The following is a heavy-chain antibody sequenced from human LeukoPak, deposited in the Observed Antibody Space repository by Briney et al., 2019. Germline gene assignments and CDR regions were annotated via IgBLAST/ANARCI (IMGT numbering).Heavy chain of an antibody. D-gene: IGHD3-9*01. CDR2: ISGSGGTT. CDR1: GFTFSNYA. V-gene: IGHV3-23*01. CDR3: ARGNILTGYSD. J-gene: IGHJ4*02. Sequence: GGSLRLSCAASGFTFSNYAMSWVRQAPGKGLEWVSAISGSGGTTYYADSVKGRFTVSRDNSKNTLYLQVNSLRAADTAVYYCARGNILTGYSDWGQGTLVTVSS.